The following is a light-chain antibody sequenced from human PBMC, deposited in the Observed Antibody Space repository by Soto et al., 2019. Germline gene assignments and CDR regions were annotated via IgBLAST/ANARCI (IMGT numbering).Light chain of an antibody. CDR3: QQYNNWPLT. V-gene: IGKV3-15*01. J-gene: IGKJ1*01. Sequence: EIVRTQSPATLSVSPGERATLSCRASQSVSSNLAWYQQKPGQAPRLLIYGASTRANGIPARFSVSGSGTEFTLTISSLQSEDYAVYYCQQYNNWPLTVGQGTKVEIK. CDR1: QSVSSN. CDR2: GAS.